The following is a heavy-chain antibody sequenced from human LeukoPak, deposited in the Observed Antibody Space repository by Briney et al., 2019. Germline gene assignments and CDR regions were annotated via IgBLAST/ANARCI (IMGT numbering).Heavy chain of an antibody. D-gene: IGHD6-25*01. CDR1: GFTFSNYN. CDR3: AKSSPQYIPARPYDAFDI. CDR2: ISSSGNTI. J-gene: IGHJ3*02. Sequence: GGSLRLSCAASGFTFSNYNMNWVRQAPGKGLEWVSYISSSGNTIYYADSVKGRFTISRDNAKNSLYLQMNSLRAEDTAVYYCAKSSPQYIPARPYDAFDIWGQGTMVTVSS. V-gene: IGHV3-48*01.